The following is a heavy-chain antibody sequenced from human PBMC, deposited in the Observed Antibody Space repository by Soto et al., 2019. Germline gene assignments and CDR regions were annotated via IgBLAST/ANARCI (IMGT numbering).Heavy chain of an antibody. V-gene: IGHV5-10-1*01. CDR2: IDPSDSYT. CDR3: AISSIAARLSGMDV. J-gene: IGHJ6*02. D-gene: IGHD6-6*01. CDR1: GYSFTSYW. Sequence: GESLKISWKGSGYSFTSYWISWVRQMPGKGLEWMGRIDPSDSYTNYSPSFQGHVTISADKSISTAYLQWSSLKASDTAMYYCAISSIAARLSGMDVWGQGTTVTVSS.